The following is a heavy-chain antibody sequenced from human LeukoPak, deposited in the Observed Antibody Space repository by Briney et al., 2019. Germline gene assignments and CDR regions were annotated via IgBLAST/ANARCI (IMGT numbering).Heavy chain of an antibody. CDR2: IYYSGST. CDR3: ARDLKAGWGSYKRYFDY. J-gene: IGHJ4*02. D-gene: IGHD1-26*01. Sequence: SETLSLTCTVSGGSISSSSYYWGWIRQPPGKGLEWIGSIYYSGSTYYNPSLKSRVTISVDTSKNQFSLKLSSVTAADTAVYYCARDLKAGWGSYKRYFDYWGQGTLVTVSS. CDR1: GGSISSSSYY. V-gene: IGHV4-39*07.